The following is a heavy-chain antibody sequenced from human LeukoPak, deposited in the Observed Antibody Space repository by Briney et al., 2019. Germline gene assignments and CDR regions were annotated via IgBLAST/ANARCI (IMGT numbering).Heavy chain of an antibody. Sequence: GGSLRLSCAASGFTVSSNYMSWVRQAPGKGLEWVSVIYSGGSTYYADSVKGRFTISRDNSKNTLYLQMNSLRAEDTAVYYCARDLAAAGLEYFQHWGQGTLVTVSS. J-gene: IGHJ1*01. CDR1: GFTVSSNY. D-gene: IGHD6-13*01. V-gene: IGHV3-66*01. CDR3: ARDLAAAGLEYFQH. CDR2: IYSGGST.